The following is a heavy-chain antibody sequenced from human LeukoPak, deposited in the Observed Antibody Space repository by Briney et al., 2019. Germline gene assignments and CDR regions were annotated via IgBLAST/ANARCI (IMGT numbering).Heavy chain of an antibody. D-gene: IGHD1-26*01. CDR3: ARRPKWELRYWGAFDI. V-gene: IGHV4-30-4*01. CDR1: GGSISSGDYY. CDR2: IYYSGST. Sequence: PSETLSLTCTVSGGSISSGDYYWSWIRQPPGKGLEWIGYIYYSGSTYYNPSLKSRVTISVDTSKNQFSLKLSSVTAADTAVYYCARRPKWELRYWGAFDIWGQGTMVIVSS. J-gene: IGHJ3*02.